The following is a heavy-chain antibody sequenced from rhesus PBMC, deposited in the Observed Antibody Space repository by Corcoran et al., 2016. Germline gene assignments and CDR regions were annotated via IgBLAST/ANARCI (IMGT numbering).Heavy chain of an antibody. J-gene: IGHJ6*01. V-gene: IGHV4-106*01. CDR2: INVSGWGT. Sequence: QVQLQESGPGLVKPSETLSLTCAVSGGSISDDYYWSWILQPAGKGLELIGYINVSGWGTNYNPSLKIRVTIFSVTSKNQFALKLSSVTAADTAVYYCAGSGWSVWGGLDSWGQDVVVTVSS. D-gene: IGHD6S26*01. CDR3: AGSGWSVWGGLDS. CDR1: GGSISDDYY.